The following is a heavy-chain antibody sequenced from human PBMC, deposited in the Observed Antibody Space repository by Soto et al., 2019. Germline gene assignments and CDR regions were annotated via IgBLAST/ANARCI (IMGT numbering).Heavy chain of an antibody. CDR1: GGSMRSGGYY. V-gene: IGHV4-31*03. D-gene: IGHD6-19*01. CDR2: IYYSGST. Sequence: SSETLSLTCTVSGGSMRSGGYYWSWIRQHPGKGLEWIGYIYYSGSTYYNPSLKSRVTISVDTSKNQFSLKLSSVTAADTAVYYCARGQAVALSYWGQGTQVTVSS. CDR3: ARGQAVALSY. J-gene: IGHJ4*02.